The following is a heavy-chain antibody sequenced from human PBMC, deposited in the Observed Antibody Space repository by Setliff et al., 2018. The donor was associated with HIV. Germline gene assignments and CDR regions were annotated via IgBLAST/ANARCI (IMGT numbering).Heavy chain of an antibody. D-gene: IGHD3-10*01. J-gene: IGHJ6*04. Sequence: ASVKVSCKASATFTNVDIHWLRRDTGQGLEWMGWMNPNSGVSGYGQKFQGRVTITRDTSISTAYMELSSLTSEDTAVYYCARGKGVGGVIITGGLDVWGKGTTVTVSS. V-gene: IGHV1-8*01. CDR1: ATFTNVD. CDR3: ARGKGVGGVIITGGLDV. CDR2: MNPNSGVS.